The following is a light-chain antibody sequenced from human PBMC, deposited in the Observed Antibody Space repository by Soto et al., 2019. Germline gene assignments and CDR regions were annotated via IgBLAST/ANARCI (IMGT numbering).Light chain of an antibody. CDR1: SSNIGSNY. Sequence: QSARTQPPSASGTPGQRVTISCSGNSSNIGSNYVYWYQQLPGTAPKLLIYRNNQRPSGVPDRFSGSKSGTSASLAISGRQSEDEADYYCAAWDDSLNGYVFGTGTKVTVL. CDR2: RNN. J-gene: IGLJ1*01. CDR3: AAWDDSLNGYV. V-gene: IGLV1-47*01.